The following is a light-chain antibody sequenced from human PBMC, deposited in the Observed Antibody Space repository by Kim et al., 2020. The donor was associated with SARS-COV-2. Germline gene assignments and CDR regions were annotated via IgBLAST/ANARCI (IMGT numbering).Light chain of an antibody. V-gene: IGLV2-8*01. Sequence: QSVTISCTRTSSDVGGHIYVSWFQQHPGKAPNLMIYEVSQRPSGVPDRFSGSKSGNMASLTVSRLQSEDEADYYFSSYAGNDIVVFGGGTQLTV. CDR3: SSYAGNDIVV. J-gene: IGLJ2*01. CDR2: EVS. CDR1: SSDVGGHIY.